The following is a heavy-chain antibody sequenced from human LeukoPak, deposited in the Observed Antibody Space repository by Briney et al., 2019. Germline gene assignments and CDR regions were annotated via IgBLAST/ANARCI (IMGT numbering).Heavy chain of an antibody. D-gene: IGHD3-3*01. J-gene: IGHJ6*02. CDR2: ISGSSGLT. CDR3: ARDYDFWSGSYYYGMDV. Sequence: GGSLRLSCAASGFTFSNYAMSWVRQAPGRGLEWVSAISGSSGLTYYADSVKGRFTISRDNSKNTLFLQMNSLRAEDTAVYYCARDYDFWSGSYYYGMDVWGQGTTVTVSS. V-gene: IGHV3-23*01. CDR1: GFTFSNYA.